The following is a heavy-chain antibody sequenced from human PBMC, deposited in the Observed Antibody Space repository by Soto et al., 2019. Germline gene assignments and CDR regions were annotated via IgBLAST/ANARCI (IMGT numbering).Heavy chain of an antibody. Sequence: QLQLQESGSGLVKPSQTLSLTCAVSGGSISSGGYSWSWIRQPPGKGLEWIGYIYHSGSTYYNPSLRSGVTISVDRSKNQFSLKLSSVTAADTAVYYCASLNGYSYVFDYWGQGTLVTVSS. D-gene: IGHD5-18*01. CDR1: GGSISSGGYS. J-gene: IGHJ4*02. CDR3: ASLNGYSYVFDY. V-gene: IGHV4-30-2*01. CDR2: IYHSGST.